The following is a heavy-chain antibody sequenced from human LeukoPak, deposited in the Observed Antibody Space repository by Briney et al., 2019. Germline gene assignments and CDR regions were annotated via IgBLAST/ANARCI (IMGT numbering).Heavy chain of an antibody. CDR1: GYRFTSYW. CDR2: IYPGDSDT. CDR3: AIVVIVVGSPPINWFDP. J-gene: IGHJ5*02. Sequence: GESLKISCKGSGYRFTSYWIGWVRPMPGKGLEWMGIIYPGDSDTRYSPSFQGQVTFSADKSISTAYLQWSSLKASDTAMYYCAIVVIVVGSPPINWFDPWGQGTLVTVSS. D-gene: IGHD3-22*01. V-gene: IGHV5-51*01.